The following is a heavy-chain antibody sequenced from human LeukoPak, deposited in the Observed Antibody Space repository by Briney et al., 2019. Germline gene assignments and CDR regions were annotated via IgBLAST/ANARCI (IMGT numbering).Heavy chain of an antibody. CDR1: GFTVTSNY. D-gene: IGHD6-13*01. Sequence: GGSLRLSCAASGFTVTSNYMSWVRQAPGKELERVSVINSGSSTYYADSVKGRFTISRDNSKNTLYLQMNSLRAEDTAVYYCASMAAAGSDYWGQGTLVTVSS. J-gene: IGHJ4*02. V-gene: IGHV3-66*01. CDR2: INSGSST. CDR3: ASMAAAGSDY.